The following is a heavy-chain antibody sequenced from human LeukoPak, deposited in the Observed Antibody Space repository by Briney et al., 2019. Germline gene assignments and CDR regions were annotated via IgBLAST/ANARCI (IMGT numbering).Heavy chain of an antibody. Sequence: SETLSLTCTVSGGSISSYYWSWIRQPPGKGLEWIGYVYYSGSTNYNPSLKSRVTISVDTSKNQFSLKLSSVTAADTAVYYCARGRYSEIDYWGQGTLVTVSS. J-gene: IGHJ4*02. CDR3: ARGRYSEIDY. CDR2: VYYSGST. V-gene: IGHV4-59*01. D-gene: IGHD1-1*01. CDR1: GGSISSYY.